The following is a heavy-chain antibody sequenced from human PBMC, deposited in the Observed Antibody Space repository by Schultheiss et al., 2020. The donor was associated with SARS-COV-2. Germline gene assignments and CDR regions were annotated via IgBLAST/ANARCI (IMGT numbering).Heavy chain of an antibody. CDR1: GFTFSSYD. CDR3: ARDRPEWELNYYYYGMDV. D-gene: IGHD1-26*01. J-gene: IGHJ6*02. Sequence: GGSLRLSCAASGFTFSSYDMHWVRQATGKGLEWVAVIYSGGSTYYADSVKGRFTISRDNSKNTLYLQMNSLRAEDTAVYYCARDRPEWELNYYYYGMDVWGQGTTVTVSS. CDR2: IYSGGST. V-gene: IGHV3-66*01.